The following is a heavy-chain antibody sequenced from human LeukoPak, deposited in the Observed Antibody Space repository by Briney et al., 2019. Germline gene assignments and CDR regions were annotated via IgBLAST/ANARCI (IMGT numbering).Heavy chain of an antibody. CDR1: GFTFSSYA. J-gene: IGHJ4*02. Sequence: PGGSLRLSCAASGFTFSSYAMHWVRQALGKGLEWVAVISYDGSNKYYADSVKGRFTISRDNAKNSLYLQMNSLRAEDTAVYYCARDARNCSSTSCYTDWGQGTLVTVSS. V-gene: IGHV3-30-3*01. D-gene: IGHD2-2*02. CDR2: ISYDGSNK. CDR3: ARDARNCSSTSCYTD.